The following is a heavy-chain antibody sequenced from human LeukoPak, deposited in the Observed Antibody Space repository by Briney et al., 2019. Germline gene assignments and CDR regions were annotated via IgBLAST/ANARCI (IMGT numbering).Heavy chain of an antibody. D-gene: IGHD5-24*01. J-gene: IGHJ2*01. CDR1: GGSISSGGYY. CDR2: IYNSGST. Sequence: SETLSLTCTVSGGSISSGGYYWSWIRRHPGKGLEWIGYIYNSGSTYYNPSLKSRVTISVDTSKNQFSLKLSSVTAADTAVYYCARVRGRWLQFFDLWGRGTLVTVSS. V-gene: IGHV4-31*02. CDR3: ARVRGRWLQFFDL.